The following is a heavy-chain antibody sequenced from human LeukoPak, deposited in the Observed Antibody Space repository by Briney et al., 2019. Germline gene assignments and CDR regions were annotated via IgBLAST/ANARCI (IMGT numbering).Heavy chain of an antibody. CDR2: ISHDGGAK. Sequence: GGSLRLSCAVSGFIIGNYGMHWVRQAPDKGLEWVAMISHDGGAKHYGDSVKGRLTISRDNSDNTLYLQMNSLRIEDTAVYYCGNPNHDLRFWGQGTLVTVSS. V-gene: IGHV3-30*18. CDR3: GNPNHDLRF. J-gene: IGHJ4*02. CDR1: GFIIGNYG. D-gene: IGHD3-3*01.